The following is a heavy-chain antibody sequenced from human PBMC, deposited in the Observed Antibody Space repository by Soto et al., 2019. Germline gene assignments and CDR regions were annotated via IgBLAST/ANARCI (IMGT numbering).Heavy chain of an antibody. D-gene: IGHD1-26*01. CDR1: VFTLTTYT. CDR2: INGRGNYK. CDR3: AREDGVVGATSAFDY. Sequence: PWWSLRLSCSASVFTLTTYTMNWFRQAPGMGLEWVSSINGRGNYKYYTDSVEGRFTISRDNAQNSLYLQMNSLRAEDTAVYYCAREDGVVGATSAFDYWGQGTLVTV. J-gene: IGHJ4*02. V-gene: IGHV3-21*01.